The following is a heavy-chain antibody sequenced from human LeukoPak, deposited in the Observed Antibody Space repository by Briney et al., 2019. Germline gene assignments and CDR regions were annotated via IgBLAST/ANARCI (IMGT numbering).Heavy chain of an antibody. CDR1: GGSISSSR. CDR3: TCHSGWSGPSE. D-gene: IGHD6-19*01. CDR2: IFHSGST. J-gene: IGHJ4*02. V-gene: IGHV4-4*02. Sequence: SETLSLTCAVSGGSISSSRWSWVRQPPGKGLEWIGEIFHSGSTNYNPSLKSRVTIPVDKSKNHFSLELTSVTAADTAVYYCTCHSGWSGPSEWGQGTLVIVSS.